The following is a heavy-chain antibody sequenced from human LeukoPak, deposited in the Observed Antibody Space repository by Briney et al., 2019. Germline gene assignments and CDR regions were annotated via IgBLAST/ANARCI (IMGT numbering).Heavy chain of an antibody. D-gene: IGHD6-13*01. CDR1: GFTLSSYG. CDR3: AKLLAAAGSASYYYYYYMDV. CDR2: IRYDGSNK. V-gene: IGHV3-30*02. J-gene: IGHJ6*03. Sequence: AGGSLRLFCAASGFTLSSYGMHWVRQAPGKGLEWVAFIRYDGSNKYYADSVKGRFTISRDNSKNTLYLQMNSLRAEDTAVYYCAKLLAAAGSASYYYYYYMDVWGKGTTVTISS.